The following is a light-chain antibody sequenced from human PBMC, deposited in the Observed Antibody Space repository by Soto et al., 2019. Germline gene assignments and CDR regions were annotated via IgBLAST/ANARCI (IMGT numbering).Light chain of an antibody. CDR1: QSISSY. CDR3: QQRSSWPLT. CDR2: DAS. J-gene: IGKJ4*01. V-gene: IGKV3-11*01. Sequence: EIVLTQSPATLSLSPGERATLSCRASQSISSYLAWYHQKRGQAPRLLIYDASNRATGIPARFSGSGSGTDFTLTISSLETEDFAVYYCQQRSSWPLTFGGGTKVEIK.